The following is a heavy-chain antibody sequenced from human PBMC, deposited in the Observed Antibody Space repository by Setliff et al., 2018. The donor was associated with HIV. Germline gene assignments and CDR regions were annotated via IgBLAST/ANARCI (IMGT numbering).Heavy chain of an antibody. Sequence: PGGSLRLSCAASGFTFSSYAMHWVRQAPGKGLEYVSVINNKGDSTYYAGSVKGRFSISRDNSKSTLYLQMNSLRPEDRAVYYCATTHHYARSGYAVPGDYYGMDVWGQGTTVTVSS. CDR2: INNKGDST. CDR3: ATTHHYARSGYAVPGDYYGMDV. D-gene: IGHD3-22*01. J-gene: IGHJ6*02. V-gene: IGHV3-64*02. CDR1: GFTFSSYA.